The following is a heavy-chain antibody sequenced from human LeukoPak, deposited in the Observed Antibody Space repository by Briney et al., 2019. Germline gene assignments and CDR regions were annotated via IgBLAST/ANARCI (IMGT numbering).Heavy chain of an antibody. D-gene: IGHD2-2*02. CDR3: ARGYCSSTSCYTKGY. Sequence: GASVEVSCKASGYTFTGYYMHWVRQAPGQGLEWMGWINPNSGGTNYAQKFQGRVTMTRDTSISTAYMELSRLRSDDTAVYYCARGYCSSTSCYTKGYWGQGTLVTVSS. V-gene: IGHV1-2*02. J-gene: IGHJ4*02. CDR1: GYTFTGYY. CDR2: INPNSGGT.